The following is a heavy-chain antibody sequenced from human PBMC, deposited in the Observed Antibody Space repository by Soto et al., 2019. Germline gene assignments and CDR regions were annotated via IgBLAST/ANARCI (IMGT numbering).Heavy chain of an antibody. CDR2: ISSSSSTI. CDR1: GFTFSSYA. Sequence: GGSLRLSCAASGFTFSSYAMSWVRQAPGKGLEWVSDISSSSSTIYYADSVKGRFTISRDNAKNSLYLQMNSLRAEDTAVYYCARSSVRGYSGYDDNFDYWGQGTLVTVSS. CDR3: ARSSVRGYSGYDDNFDY. J-gene: IGHJ4*02. D-gene: IGHD5-12*01. V-gene: IGHV3-48*01.